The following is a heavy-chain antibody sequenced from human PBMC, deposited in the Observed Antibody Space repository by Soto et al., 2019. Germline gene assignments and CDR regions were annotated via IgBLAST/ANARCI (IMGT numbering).Heavy chain of an antibody. Sequence: GESLKISCKGSGYSFTSYWIGWVRQMPGKGLEWMGIIYPGDSDTRYSPSFQGRVTISADKSISTAYLQWSSLKASDTAMYYCARQPDYYDSSGYYEDYWGQGTLVTVSS. CDR3: ARQPDYYDSSGYYEDY. J-gene: IGHJ4*02. CDR1: GYSFTSYW. V-gene: IGHV5-51*01. CDR2: IYPGDSDT. D-gene: IGHD3-22*01.